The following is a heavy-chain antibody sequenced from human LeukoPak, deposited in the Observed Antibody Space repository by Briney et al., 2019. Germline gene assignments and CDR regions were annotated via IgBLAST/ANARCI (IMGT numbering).Heavy chain of an antibody. J-gene: IGHJ4*02. CDR2: IYPGDSDT. CDR1: GYSFTSYL. D-gene: IGHD2-2*01. V-gene: IGHV5-51*01. CDR3: ARSSLDIVVVPAAPFDY. Sequence: GESLKISCKGSGYSFTSYLIGWVRQMPGKGLEWMGIIYPGDSDTRYSPSFQGQVTISADKSISTAYLQWSSLKASDTAMYYCARSSLDIVVVPAAPFDYWGQGTLVTVSS.